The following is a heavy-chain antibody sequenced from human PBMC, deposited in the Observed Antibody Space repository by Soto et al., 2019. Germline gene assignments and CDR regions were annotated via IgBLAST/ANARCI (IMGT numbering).Heavy chain of an antibody. CDR2: RNPNSGNT. CDR1: GYTFTSYD. V-gene: IGHV1-8*01. CDR3: ARASTVITILGVVTIRNNWFDP. Sequence: QVQLVQSGAEVKKPGASVKVSCKASGYTFTSYDINWVRQATGQGREWMGWRNPNSGNTGYAQKFQGRVTMTRKTSISTAYMELSILRSQDTAVYYCARASTVITILGVVTIRNNWFDPCGQGTLVTVSS. J-gene: IGHJ5*02. D-gene: IGHD3-3*01.